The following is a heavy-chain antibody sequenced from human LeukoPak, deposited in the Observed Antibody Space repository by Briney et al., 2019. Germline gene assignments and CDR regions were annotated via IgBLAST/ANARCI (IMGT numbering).Heavy chain of an antibody. D-gene: IGHD3-10*01. CDR1: GVSISSSNSY. J-gene: IGHJ3*02. V-gene: IGHV4-39*01. Sequence: SETLSLTCTVSGVSISSSNSYWGWIRQPPGKGLEWIGSIYYSGNTYYNASLKSQVSISIDTSKNQFSLKLSSVTAADTAVYYCARRSLSGKSAFDIWGQGTMVTVSS. CDR3: ARRSLSGKSAFDI. CDR2: IYYSGNT.